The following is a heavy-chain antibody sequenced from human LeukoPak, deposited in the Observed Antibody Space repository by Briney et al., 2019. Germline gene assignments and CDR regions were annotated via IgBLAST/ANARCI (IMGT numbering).Heavy chain of an antibody. CDR2: ISGSGGST. CDR1: GFTFSNAW. CDR3: AKEMSIAAAGGVDY. J-gene: IGHJ4*02. V-gene: IGHV3-23*01. Sequence: GGSLRLSCTASGFTFSNAWMSWVRQAPGKGLEWVSAISGSGGSTYYADSVKGRFTISRDNSKNTLYLQMNSLRAEDTAVYYCAKEMSIAAAGGVDYWGQGTLVTVSS. D-gene: IGHD6-13*01.